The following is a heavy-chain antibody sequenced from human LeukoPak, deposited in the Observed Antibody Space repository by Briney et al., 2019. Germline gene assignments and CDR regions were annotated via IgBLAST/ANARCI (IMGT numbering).Heavy chain of an antibody. CDR2: ISGSGGST. J-gene: IGHJ4*02. CDR1: GFTFSSYA. D-gene: IGHD3-22*01. Sequence: PGGSLRLSCAASGFTFSSYAMSWVRQAPGKGLEWVSAISGSGGSTYYADSVKGRFTISSDNSKKTLYLQMNSLRAEDTAVYYCARGRHYYDSSGYYYSVSGELYWGQGTLVTVSS. V-gene: IGHV3-23*01. CDR3: ARGRHYYDSSGYYYSVSGELY.